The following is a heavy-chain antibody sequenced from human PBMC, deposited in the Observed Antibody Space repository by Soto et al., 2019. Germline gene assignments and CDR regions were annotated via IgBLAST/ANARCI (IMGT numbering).Heavy chain of an antibody. D-gene: IGHD2-21*01. CDR2: IYYTGIT. J-gene: IGHJ5*02. CDR3: AREERKGIISWFDP. Sequence: PSETLSLPCTVSGGSVSGVDYFWSWIRQSPGEGLEWIGYIYYTGITHLNPSLKSRLTMAVDTSKNEFSLKLTSVSAADTAVYFCAREERKGIISWFDPWGQGTPVTVSS. V-gene: IGHV4-30-4*01. CDR1: GGSVSGVDYF.